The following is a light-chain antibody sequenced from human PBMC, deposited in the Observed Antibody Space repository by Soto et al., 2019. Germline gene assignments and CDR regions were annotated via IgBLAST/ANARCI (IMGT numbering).Light chain of an antibody. CDR1: SSDVGGYNY. CDR3: SSYTSSSTYV. Sequence: QSALTQPASMSGSPGQSITISCTGTSSDVGGYNYVSWYQQHPDKAPKLMIYDVSNRPSGVSNRFSGSKSGNTASLTISGLQAEDEADYYCSSYTSSSTYVFGTGTKLTVL. CDR2: DVS. J-gene: IGLJ1*01. V-gene: IGLV2-14*01.